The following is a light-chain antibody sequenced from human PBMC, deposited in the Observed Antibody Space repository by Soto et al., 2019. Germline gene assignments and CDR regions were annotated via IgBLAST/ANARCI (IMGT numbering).Light chain of an antibody. CDR3: AAWDDSLNGDV. J-gene: IGLJ1*01. Sequence: QSVLTQPPSVSEAPRQRVTISCCGSSSNIGNNAVNWYQQLPGKAPKLLIYYDELLPSGVSDRFSGSKSGTSASLAISGLQSEDEADYYCAAWDDSLNGDVFGTGTKVTVL. V-gene: IGLV1-36*01. CDR1: SSNIGNNA. CDR2: YDE.